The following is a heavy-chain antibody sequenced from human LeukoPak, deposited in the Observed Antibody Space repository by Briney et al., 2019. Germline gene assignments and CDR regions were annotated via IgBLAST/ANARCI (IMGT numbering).Heavy chain of an antibody. CDR3: ARGLGDCSGGSCYSILGNWFDP. V-gene: IGHV4-34*01. CDR2: INHSGST. J-gene: IGHJ5*02. CDR1: GGSFSGYY. Sequence: SETLPLTCAVHGGSFSGYYWSWIRQPPGKGLEWIGEINHSGSTNYNPSLKSRVTISVDTSKNQFSLKLSSVTAADTAVYYCARGLGDCSGGSCYSILGNWFDPWGQGTPVTVSS. D-gene: IGHD2-15*01.